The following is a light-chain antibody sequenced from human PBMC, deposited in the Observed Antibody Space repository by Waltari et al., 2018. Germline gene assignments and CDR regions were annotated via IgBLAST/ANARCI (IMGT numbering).Light chain of an antibody. J-gene: IGLJ3*02. V-gene: IGLV8-61*01. CDR1: SGSVSSTSY. Sequence: QTVLTQEPSLSVSTGGTVTLTCALSSGSVSSTSYATWYQQTPGLPPRTLVYKGNGRSSGVPDRFSGSILGNKAALTITGAQADDESDYYCSMYMGSGIWVFGGGTKLTVL. CDR3: SMYMGSGIWV. CDR2: KGN.